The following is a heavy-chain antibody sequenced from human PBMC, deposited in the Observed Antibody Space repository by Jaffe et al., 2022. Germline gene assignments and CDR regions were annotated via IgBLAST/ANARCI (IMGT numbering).Heavy chain of an antibody. D-gene: IGHD6-19*01. V-gene: IGHV3-23*01. Sequence: EVQLLESGGGLVQPGGSLRLSCAASGFTFSSYAMSWVRQAPGKGLEWVSAISGSGGSTYYADSVKGRFTISRDNSKNTLYLQMNSLRAEDTAVYYCAKDRWPSGGPIAVAGTELDYWGQGTLVTVSS. CDR2: ISGSGGST. CDR1: GFTFSSYA. CDR3: AKDRWPSGGPIAVAGTELDY. J-gene: IGHJ4*02.